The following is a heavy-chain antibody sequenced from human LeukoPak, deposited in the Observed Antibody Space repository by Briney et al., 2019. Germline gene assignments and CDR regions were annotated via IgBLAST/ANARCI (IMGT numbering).Heavy chain of an antibody. CDR1: GGSISSGDYY. J-gene: IGHJ4*02. CDR2: IYYSGST. Sequence: SQTLSLTCTVSGGSISSGDYYWGWIRQPPGKGLEWLGYIYYSGSTYYNPSLKSRVTISVDTSKKQFSLKLSSVTAADTAVYYCARGLGTVVTSYFDYWGQGTLVTASS. CDR3: ARGLGTVVTSYFDY. D-gene: IGHD4-23*01. V-gene: IGHV4-30-4*01.